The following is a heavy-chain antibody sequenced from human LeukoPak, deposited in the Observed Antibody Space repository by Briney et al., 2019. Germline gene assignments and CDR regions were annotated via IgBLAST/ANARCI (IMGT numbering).Heavy chain of an antibody. CDR3: AKDQNTVATAPSDY. Sequence: PGGSLRLSCAASGFTFSSYAMSWVRQAPGKGLEWVSAINSAGSTYYGDSVRGRFTISRDNSKNVLHLQMNSLRAEDTALYYCAKDQNTVATAPSDYWGLGTLVTVSS. V-gene: IGHV3-23*01. J-gene: IGHJ4*02. D-gene: IGHD4-17*01. CDR2: INSAGST. CDR1: GFTFSSYA.